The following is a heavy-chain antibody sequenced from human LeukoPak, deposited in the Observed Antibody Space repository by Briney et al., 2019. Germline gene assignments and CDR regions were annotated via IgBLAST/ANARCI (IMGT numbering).Heavy chain of an antibody. CDR1: GFTFSSYT. CDR3: ARGEKDYGSGSYEGDFDY. Sequence: GGSLRLSCAASGFTFSSYTMNWARQAPGKGLEWVSSISSSSSYIYYADSVKGRFTLSRDNAKNSLYLQMNSLRAEDTAVYYCARGEKDYGSGSYEGDFDYWGQGTLVTVSS. CDR2: ISSSSSYI. J-gene: IGHJ4*02. D-gene: IGHD3-10*01. V-gene: IGHV3-21*01.